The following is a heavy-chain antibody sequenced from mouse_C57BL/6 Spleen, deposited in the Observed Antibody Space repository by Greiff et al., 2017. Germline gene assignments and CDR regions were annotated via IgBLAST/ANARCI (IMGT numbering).Heavy chain of an antibody. D-gene: IGHD2-4*01. J-gene: IGHJ4*01. CDR1: GYSFTGYY. CDR2: INPSTGGT. V-gene: IGHV1-43*01. Sequence: EVKLQESGPELVKPGASVKISCKASGYSFTGYYMHWVKQSSEKSLEWIGEINPSTGGTSYNQKFKGKATLTVDKSSSTAYMQLKSLTSEDSAVYYCAKRLRRAMDYWGQGTSVTVSS. CDR3: AKRLRRAMDY.